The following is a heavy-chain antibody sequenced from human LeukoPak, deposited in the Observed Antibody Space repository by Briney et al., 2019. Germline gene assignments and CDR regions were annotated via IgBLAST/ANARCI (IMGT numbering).Heavy chain of an antibody. J-gene: IGHJ2*01. CDR1: GFTFISYW. CDR2: IKQDGSEK. D-gene: IGHD2-21*01. CDR3: ARALYRQRVVVVNAKNYWYFDL. Sequence: GGSLRLSCAASGFTFISYWMSWVRQAPGKGLELVANIKQDGSEKYYVGSVKGRFTISRDNAKNSLYLQMNSLRAEDTAVYYCARALYRQRVVVVNAKNYWYFDLWGRGTLVTVSS. V-gene: IGHV3-7*01.